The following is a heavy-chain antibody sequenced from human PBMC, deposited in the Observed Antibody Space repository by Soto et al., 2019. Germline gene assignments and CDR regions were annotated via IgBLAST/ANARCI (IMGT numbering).Heavy chain of an antibody. V-gene: IGHV3-53*01. J-gene: IGHJ3*01. D-gene: IGHD1-1*01. CDR3: ATWHEREHAFDV. CDR1: GLTISGKKY. CDR2: LYDVDGS. Sequence: DVQLVESGGGLIKPGESLRLSCAAFGLTISGKKYVAWVRKAPGKGLEWVSALYDVDGSFYADSVTGRFTTSSDSSKTTVYLQMNDLRPDDTAVYYCATWHEREHAFDVWGQGTTVTISS.